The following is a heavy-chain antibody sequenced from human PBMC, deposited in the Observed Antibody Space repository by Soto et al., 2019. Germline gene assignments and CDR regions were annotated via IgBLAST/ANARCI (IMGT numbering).Heavy chain of an antibody. CDR2: IIPVFGTA. Sequence: QVQLVQSGAEVKKPGSSVKVSCKASGGSLSNYGISWVRQAPGQGLEWMGGIIPVFGTANYAQKFQGRVTMSPDESPCIVYMDVTSLRSEDTAVYYCARGDATKIVVTTYYAMDVWGQGTTVTVSS. CDR3: ARGDATKIVVTTYYAMDV. J-gene: IGHJ6*02. CDR1: GGSLSNYG. V-gene: IGHV1-69*05. D-gene: IGHD3-9*01.